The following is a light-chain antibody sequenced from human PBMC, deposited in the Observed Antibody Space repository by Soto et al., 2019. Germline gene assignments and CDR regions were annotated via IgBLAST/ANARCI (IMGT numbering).Light chain of an antibody. V-gene: IGLV1-44*01. J-gene: IGLJ2*01. CDR1: SSNIGSKT. CDR3: AAWNDSLHGVV. CDR2: TTN. Sequence: QSVLTQSPSASGTPGQRVSISCSGDSSNIGSKTLNWYQLVPGSAPKLLIYTTNQRPSGVPDRFSASKSGTSASLAISGLQSEDEADYYCAAWNDSLHGVVFGGGTKLTVL.